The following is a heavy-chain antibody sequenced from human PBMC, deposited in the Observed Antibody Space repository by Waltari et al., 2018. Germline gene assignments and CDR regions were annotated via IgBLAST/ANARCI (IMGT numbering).Heavy chain of an antibody. CDR1: GGSISSYY. D-gene: IGHD3-22*01. CDR3: ARVADFYDSSGYPDAFDI. J-gene: IGHJ3*02. CDR2: IYYSGST. V-gene: IGHV4-59*01. Sequence: QVQLQESGPGLVKPSETLSLTCTVSGGSISSYYWSWIRQPPGKGLEWIGYIYYSGSTNYNPSLKSRVTISVDTSKNQFSLKLSSVTAADTAVYYCARVADFYDSSGYPDAFDIWGQGAMVTVSS.